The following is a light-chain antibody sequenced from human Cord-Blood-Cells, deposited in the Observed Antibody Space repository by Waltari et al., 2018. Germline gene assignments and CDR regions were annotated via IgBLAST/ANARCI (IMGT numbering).Light chain of an antibody. CDR1: ALPKKY. J-gene: IGLJ2*01. V-gene: IGLV3-10*01. CDR3: DSTDSSGNHRV. CDR2: EGI. Sequence: SYELTQPPSVSVSPGQTARITCSGDALPKKYAYWYQQKSGQAPVLVIYEGIKRPSGVPERFSGYSSGTMATVTISGAQVEDEADYACDSTDSSGNHRVFGGGTKRTVL.